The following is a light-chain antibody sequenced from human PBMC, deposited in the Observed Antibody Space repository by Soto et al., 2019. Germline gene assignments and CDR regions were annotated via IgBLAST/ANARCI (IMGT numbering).Light chain of an antibody. CDR3: QQRSNWPPLT. Sequence: EIVLTQSPATLSLSPGERATLSCRASQRVSSYLAWYQQKPGQAPRLLIYDASNSATGIPARFSGSGSGTDFTLTISSLAPEDFAVYYCQQRSNWPPLTFGGGNKVEIK. CDR1: QRVSSY. CDR2: DAS. J-gene: IGKJ4*01. V-gene: IGKV3-11*01.